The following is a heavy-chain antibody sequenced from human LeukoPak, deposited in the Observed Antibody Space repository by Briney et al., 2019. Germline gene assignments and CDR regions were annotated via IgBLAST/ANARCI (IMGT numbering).Heavy chain of an antibody. J-gene: IGHJ6*02. Sequence: SETLSLTCAVYGGSFSGYYWSWIRQPPGKGLEWIGEINHSGSTNYNPSLKSRVTISIDTSKNQFSLKINSVTAADTAVYYCARTFSESYYYYGMDVWGQGTTVTVSS. CDR1: GGSFSGYY. D-gene: IGHD1-26*01. V-gene: IGHV4-34*01. CDR3: ARTFSESYYYYGMDV. CDR2: INHSGST.